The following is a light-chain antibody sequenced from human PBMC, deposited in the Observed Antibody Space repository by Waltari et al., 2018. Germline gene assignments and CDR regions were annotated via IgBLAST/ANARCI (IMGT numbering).Light chain of an antibody. Sequence: EIVMTQSPATLSVSPGERATLSCRASQSVGSNLAWYQQKPGQAPRLLSYGASAMGSGIPARFSGSGFGTDFTLTISSMQSEDFAVYHCQQYSNWPLTFGQGTKVEIK. J-gene: IGKJ1*01. CDR3: QQYSNWPLT. CDR2: GAS. CDR1: QSVGSN. V-gene: IGKV3-15*01.